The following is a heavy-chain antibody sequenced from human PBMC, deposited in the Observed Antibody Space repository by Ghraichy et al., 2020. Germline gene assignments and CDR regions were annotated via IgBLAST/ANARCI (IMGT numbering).Heavy chain of an antibody. CDR1: GFTFSTYE. J-gene: IGHJ4*02. Sequence: GESLNISCTASGFTFSTYEMNWVRQAPGKGPEWVPYISSSGSTIHYADSVKGRFTISRDNAKNSLYLEMNSLSAEDTAVYYCARDTITPGTYFDSWGQGTLVTVSS. CDR3: ARDTITPGTYFDS. CDR2: ISSSGSTI. V-gene: IGHV3-48*03. D-gene: IGHD6-13*01.